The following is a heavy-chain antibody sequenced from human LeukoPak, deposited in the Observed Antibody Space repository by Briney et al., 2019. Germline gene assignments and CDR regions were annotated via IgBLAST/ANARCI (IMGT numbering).Heavy chain of an antibody. V-gene: IGHV4-59*01. D-gene: IGHD1-20*01. CDR1: GGSISSYY. CDR3: ARGWGVTGTTFDY. J-gene: IGHJ4*02. Sequence: PSETLSLTCTVSGGSISSYYWSWIRQPPGKGLEWIGYIYYSGSTNYNPSLKSLVTISVDTSKNQFSLKLSSVTAADTAVYYCARGWGVTGTTFDYWGQGTLVTVSS. CDR2: IYYSGST.